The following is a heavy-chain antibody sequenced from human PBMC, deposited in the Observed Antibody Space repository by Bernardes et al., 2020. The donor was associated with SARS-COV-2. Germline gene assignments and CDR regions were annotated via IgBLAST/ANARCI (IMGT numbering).Heavy chain of an antibody. Sequence: VGSLSLSCAASGFTFSTYSMNWVRQAPGKGLEWVSYISGGSGTIYYADSVKGRFTISRDNAKNSLYLQMNSLRAEDTAVYYCARDAQWLARGGFDYWGQGTLVTVSS. D-gene: IGHD6-19*01. CDR3: ARDAQWLARGGFDY. V-gene: IGHV3-48*04. CDR2: ISGGSGTI. CDR1: GFTFSTYS. J-gene: IGHJ4*02.